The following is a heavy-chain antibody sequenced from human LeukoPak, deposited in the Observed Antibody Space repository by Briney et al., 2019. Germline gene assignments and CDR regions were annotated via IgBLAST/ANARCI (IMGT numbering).Heavy chain of an antibody. Sequence: ASVKVSCKASGYTFTSYDINWVRQATGQGLEWMGWMNPNSGNTGYAQKFQGRVTMTRNTSISTAYMELSSLRSDDTAVYYCAREKNYYDSSGYYPTGFDYWGQGTLVTVSS. V-gene: IGHV1-8*01. CDR1: GYTFTSYD. D-gene: IGHD3-22*01. CDR2: MNPNSGNT. CDR3: AREKNYYDSSGYYPTGFDY. J-gene: IGHJ4*02.